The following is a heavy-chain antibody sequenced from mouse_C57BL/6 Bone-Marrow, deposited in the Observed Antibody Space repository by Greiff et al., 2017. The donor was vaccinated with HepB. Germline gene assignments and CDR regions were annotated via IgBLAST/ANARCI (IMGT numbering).Heavy chain of an antibody. CDR3: ARSYYYGSSYWYFDV. Sequence: QVQLQQPGTELVKPGASVKLSCKASGYTFTSYWMHWVKQRPGQGLEWIGNIDPSDSETHYNQKFKDKATLTVDKSSITAYMQLSSLTSEDSAVYYCARSYYYGSSYWYFDVWGTGTTVTVSS. J-gene: IGHJ1*03. CDR2: IDPSDSET. D-gene: IGHD1-1*01. V-gene: IGHV1-52*01. CDR1: GYTFTSYW.